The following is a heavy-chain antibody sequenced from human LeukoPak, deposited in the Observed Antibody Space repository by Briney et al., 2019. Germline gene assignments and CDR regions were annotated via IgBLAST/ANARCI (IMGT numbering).Heavy chain of an antibody. CDR2: ISSGGGTI. CDR1: GFTFSSYS. D-gene: IGHD4-11*01. CDR3: ARDDYNTHFDY. Sequence: GGSVRLSCAASGFTFSSYSMNRDRQAPGKGLEWVSYISSGGGTIYYADSVKGRFTISRDNAVNSLYLQMNSLRAEDTAVYYCARDDYNTHFDYWGRGTLVTVSS. V-gene: IGHV3-48*01. J-gene: IGHJ4*02.